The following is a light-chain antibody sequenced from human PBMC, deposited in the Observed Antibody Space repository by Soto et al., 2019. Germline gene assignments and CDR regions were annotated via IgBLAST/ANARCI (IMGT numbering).Light chain of an antibody. J-gene: IGKJ5*01. CDR3: QQYNNYIT. CDR1: QSISTN. CDR2: GAS. V-gene: IGKV3-15*01. Sequence: EIVMTQSPATLSVSPGERATLSCGASQSISTNLAWYQHKPGQAPRLLIYGASTRATGILARFSGSGSGTEFTLTINSLQSEDFAVYYCQQYNNYITFGQGTRLEIK.